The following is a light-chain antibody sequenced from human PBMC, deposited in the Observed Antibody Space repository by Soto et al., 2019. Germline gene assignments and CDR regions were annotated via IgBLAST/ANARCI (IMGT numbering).Light chain of an antibody. CDR1: SSDVGGYNY. CDR3: SSYTSSSTLAV. Sequence: QSVLTQPASVSGSPGQSITISCTGTSSDVGGYNYVSWYQQHPGKAPKLMIYEVSNRPSGVSNRFSGSKSGNTASLTISGIQAEDEVDYYCSSYTSSSTLAVFGTGPKVTVL. CDR2: EVS. J-gene: IGLJ1*01. V-gene: IGLV2-14*01.